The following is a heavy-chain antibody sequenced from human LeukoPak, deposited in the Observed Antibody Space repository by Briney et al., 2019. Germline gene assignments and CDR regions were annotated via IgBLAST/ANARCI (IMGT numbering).Heavy chain of an antibody. CDR2: INHSGST. Sequence: PSETLSLTCALYGGSFSGYYWSWIRQPPGKGLEWIGEINHSGSTNYNPSLKSRVTISVDTSKNQFSLKLSSVTAADTAVYYCARVWGRYCSGGSCYGFRWFDPWGQGTLVTVSS. CDR1: GGSFSGYY. D-gene: IGHD2-15*01. V-gene: IGHV4-34*01. J-gene: IGHJ5*02. CDR3: ARVWGRYCSGGSCYGFRWFDP.